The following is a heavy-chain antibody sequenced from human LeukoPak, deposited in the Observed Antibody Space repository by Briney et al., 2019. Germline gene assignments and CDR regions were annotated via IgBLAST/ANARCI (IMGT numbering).Heavy chain of an antibody. CDR3: ARRKYSSGGGFDY. J-gene: IGHJ4*02. CDR2: IYYSGST. D-gene: IGHD6-19*01. Sequence: SETLSLTCTVSGGSISSYYWSWIRQPPGKGLEWIGSIYYSGSTYYNPSLKSRVTISVDKSKNQFSLKLSSVTAADTAVYYCARRKYSSGGGFDYWGQGTLVTVSS. CDR1: GGSISSYY. V-gene: IGHV4-59*12.